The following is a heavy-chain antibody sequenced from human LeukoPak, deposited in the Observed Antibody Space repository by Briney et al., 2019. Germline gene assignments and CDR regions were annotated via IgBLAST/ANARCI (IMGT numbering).Heavy chain of an antibody. V-gene: IGHV3-23*01. D-gene: IGHD3-10*01. CDR1: GFTFSSYA. CDR2: ISGSGGST. J-gene: IGHJ4*02. CDR3: AKGGVLWFGEFHKY. Sequence: GGSLRLSCAASGFTFSSYAMSWVRQAPGKGLEWVSAISGSGGSTYYADSVKGRFTISRDNSKNTLYLQMNSLRAEDTAVYYCAKGGVLWFGEFHKYWGQGTLVTVSS.